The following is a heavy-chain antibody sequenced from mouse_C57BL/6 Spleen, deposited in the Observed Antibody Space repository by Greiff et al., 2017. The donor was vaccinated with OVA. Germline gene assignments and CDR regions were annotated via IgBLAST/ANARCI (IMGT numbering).Heavy chain of an antibody. CDR2: ISYDGSN. Sequence: ESGPGLVKPSQSLSLTCSVTGYSITSGYYWNWIRQFPGNKLEWMGYISYDGSNNYNPSLKNRISITRDTSKNQFFLKLNSVTTEDTATYYCARGPITTGNFDYWGQGTTLTVSS. CDR3: ARGPITTGNFDY. V-gene: IGHV3-6*01. CDR1: GYSITSGYY. J-gene: IGHJ2*01. D-gene: IGHD1-1*01.